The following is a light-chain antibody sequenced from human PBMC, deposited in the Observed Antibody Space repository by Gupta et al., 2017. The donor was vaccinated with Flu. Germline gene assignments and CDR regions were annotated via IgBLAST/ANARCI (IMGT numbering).Light chain of an antibody. Sequence: SFVLTQPPSVSVSPGQTARITCSGFDLGAKTVCWYQLRAGQSPLLVIHQDNRRPSGIPARFSGSTSGNTATLTVTGAQSVDGADYYCQTWDSMTYVFGSGTKLTVL. V-gene: IGLV3-1*01. J-gene: IGLJ1*01. CDR2: QDN. CDR3: QTWDSMTYV. CDR1: DLGAKT.